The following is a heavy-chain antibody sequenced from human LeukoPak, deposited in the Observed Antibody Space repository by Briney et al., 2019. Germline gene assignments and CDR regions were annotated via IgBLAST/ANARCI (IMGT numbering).Heavy chain of an antibody. J-gene: IGHJ4*02. D-gene: IGHD2-15*01. Sequence: GGSLRLPCAASGFTFSSYWMHWLRQAPGKGLVWVSRINSDGSSTSYADSVKGRFTISRDNAKNTLYLQMNSLRAEDTAVYYCARELAGCSGGSCYFRWGQGTLVTVSS. CDR3: ARELAGCSGGSCYFR. CDR2: INSDGSST. CDR1: GFTFSSYW. V-gene: IGHV3-74*01.